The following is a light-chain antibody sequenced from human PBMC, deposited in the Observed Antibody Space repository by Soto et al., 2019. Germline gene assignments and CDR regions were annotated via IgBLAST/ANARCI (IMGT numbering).Light chain of an antibody. J-gene: IGKJ1*01. CDR2: KAS. Sequence: DIQMTHSPSTLSASVGDRVTITCLASQSISSWLAWYQQKPGKAPKLLIYKASSLESGVPSRFSGSGSGTEFTLTISSLQPDDFATYYCQQYNSYSWTFGQGTKVDIK. CDR1: QSISSW. V-gene: IGKV1-5*03. CDR3: QQYNSYSWT.